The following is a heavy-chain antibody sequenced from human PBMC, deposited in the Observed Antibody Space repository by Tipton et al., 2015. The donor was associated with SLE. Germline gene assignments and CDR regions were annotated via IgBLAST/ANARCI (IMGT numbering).Heavy chain of an antibody. J-gene: IGHJ4*02. V-gene: IGHV3-43*02. CDR1: GFTFDDYA. Sequence: SLRLSCAASGFTFDDYAMHWVRQAPGKGLEWVSLISGDGGSTYYADSVKGRFTISRDNSKNTLYLQMNSLRAEDTAVYYCASETGGYYWGQGTLVTVSS. CDR3: ASETGGYY. CDR2: ISGDGGST. D-gene: IGHD7-27*01.